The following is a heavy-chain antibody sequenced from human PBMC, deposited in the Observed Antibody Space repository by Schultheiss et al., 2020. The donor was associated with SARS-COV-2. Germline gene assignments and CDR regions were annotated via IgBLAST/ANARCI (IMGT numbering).Heavy chain of an antibody. CDR1: GSSISGYF. CDR2: IYYTGIT. V-gene: IGHV4-59*08. Sequence: SETLSLTCTVSGSSISGYFWTWIRQPPGKGLEQMGNIYYTGITKYSPSLKCRVTISGDASKNQFSLTLNSVTAADTAVYYCARRRQDTNAYSYFDSWGQGTLVTVSS. CDR3: ARRRQDTNAYSYFDS. D-gene: IGHD4-11*01. J-gene: IGHJ4*02.